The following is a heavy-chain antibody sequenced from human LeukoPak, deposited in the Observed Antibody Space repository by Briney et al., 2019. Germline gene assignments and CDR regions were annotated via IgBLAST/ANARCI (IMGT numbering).Heavy chain of an antibody. CDR3: AKGDDILTGYADY. D-gene: IGHD3-9*01. J-gene: IGHJ4*02. Sequence: PGGSLRLSCAASGFAFSSYGMHWVRQAPGKGLEWVAVISYDGSNKYYADSVKGRFTISRDNSKNTPYLQMNSLRAEDTAVYYCAKGDDILTGYADYWGQGTLVTVSS. CDR1: GFAFSSYG. CDR2: ISYDGSNK. V-gene: IGHV3-30*18.